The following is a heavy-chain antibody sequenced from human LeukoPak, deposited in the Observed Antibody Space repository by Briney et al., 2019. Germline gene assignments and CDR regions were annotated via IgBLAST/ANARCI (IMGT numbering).Heavy chain of an antibody. CDR2: TYYRSKWYN. D-gene: IGHD5-12*01. CDR1: GDSVSSNSAA. J-gene: IGHJ4*02. CDR3: ARGYSGYDLLDY. V-gene: IGHV6-1*01. Sequence: SQTLSLTCAISGDSVSSNSAAWNWIRQPPSRGLEWLGRTYYRSKWYNDYAVSVKRPITINPDTSKNQFSLQLNSVTPEGTAVYYCARGYSGYDLLDYWGQGTLVTVSS.